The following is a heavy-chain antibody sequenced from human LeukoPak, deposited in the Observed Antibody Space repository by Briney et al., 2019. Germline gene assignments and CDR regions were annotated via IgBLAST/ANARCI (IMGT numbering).Heavy chain of an antibody. CDR3: ARDEGPTGVSYMDV. V-gene: IGHV3-20*04. Sequence: GGTLRLSCAASGFTFSSYGLSWVRQAPGKGLEWVSGINWNGGSTGYADSVKGRFTISRDNAKNSLYLQMKSLRAEDTALYYCARDEGPTGVSYMDVWGKGTTVTVSS. J-gene: IGHJ6*03. CDR1: GFTFSSYG. CDR2: INWNGGST. D-gene: IGHD5/OR15-5a*01.